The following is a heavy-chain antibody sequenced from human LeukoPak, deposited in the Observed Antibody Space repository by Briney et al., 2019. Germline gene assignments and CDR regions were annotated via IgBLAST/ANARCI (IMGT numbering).Heavy chain of an antibody. CDR2: IYYSGST. J-gene: IGHJ6*02. CDR3: ARAPYGGNSFYYYYYRMDV. D-gene: IGHD4-23*01. Sequence: SETLSLTCTISGGSISGYFWSWIRQPPGKGLEWIGYIYYSGSTNYNPSLKSRVTISVDTSKNQFSLKLSSVTAADTAVYYCARAPYGGNSFYYYYYRMDVWGQGTTVTVSS. CDR1: GGSISGYF. V-gene: IGHV4-59*01.